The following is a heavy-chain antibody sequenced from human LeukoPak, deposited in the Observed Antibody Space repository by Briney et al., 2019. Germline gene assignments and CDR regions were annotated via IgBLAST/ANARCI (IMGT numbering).Heavy chain of an antibody. V-gene: IGHV4-31*03. CDR3: ARGLAPRIGYEFDY. D-gene: IGHD5-12*01. Sequence: SQTLSLTCTVSGGSISSGGYYWSWIRQHPGKGLEWIGYIYYSGSTYYNPSLKSRVTISVDTSKNQFSLKLSSVTAADTAVYCCARGLAPRIGYEFDYWGQGTLVTVSS. J-gene: IGHJ4*02. CDR1: GGSISSGGYY. CDR2: IYYSGST.